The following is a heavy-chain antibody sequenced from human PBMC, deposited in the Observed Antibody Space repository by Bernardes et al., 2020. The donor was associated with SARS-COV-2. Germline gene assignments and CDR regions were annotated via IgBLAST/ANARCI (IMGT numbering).Heavy chain of an antibody. CDR3: ARLIGSGGSSYYLDN. D-gene: IGHD2-15*01. J-gene: IGHJ4*02. CDR2: IYTTGST. CDR1: GASISTNY. V-gene: IGHV4-4*07. Sequence: SEPLSLSCTVSGASISTNYWSWIRQPAGKGLEWIGRIYTTGSTDYNPSLKSRVTMSIDTSRNQFSLKLRSVTAADTAVYYCARLIGSGGSSYYLDNWGQGTLITVSS.